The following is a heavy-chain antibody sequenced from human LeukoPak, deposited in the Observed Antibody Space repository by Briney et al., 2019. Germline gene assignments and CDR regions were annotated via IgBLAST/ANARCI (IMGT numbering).Heavy chain of an antibody. CDR3: ARTSGESTAALRAPFDY. V-gene: IGHV3-21*01. CDR1: GFTFSSYS. J-gene: IGHJ4*02. D-gene: IGHD6-6*01. Sequence: GSLRLSCAVSGFTFSSYSMTWVRQAPGKGLEWVSPISSSSGYKYYADSVKGRFTISRDNAKNSLYLQMDSLRAEDAAVYYCARTSGESTAALRAPFDYWGQGTLATVSS. CDR2: ISSSSGYK.